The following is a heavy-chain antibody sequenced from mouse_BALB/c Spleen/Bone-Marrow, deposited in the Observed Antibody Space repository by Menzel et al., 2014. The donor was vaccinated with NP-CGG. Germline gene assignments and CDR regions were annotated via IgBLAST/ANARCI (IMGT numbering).Heavy chain of an antibody. V-gene: IGHV1-5*01. Sequence: EVQLQQSGTVLARPGASVKMSCKASGYTFTSYWMHWVKQRPGQGLEWIGAIYPGNSDTSYNQKFKGKAKLTAVTSTSTAYMDLSSLTNEDSAVYYCTRGITTVVATRAMDYWGQGTSVTVSS. CDR1: GYTFTSYW. CDR3: TRGITTVVATRAMDY. D-gene: IGHD1-1*01. J-gene: IGHJ4*01. CDR2: IYPGNSDT.